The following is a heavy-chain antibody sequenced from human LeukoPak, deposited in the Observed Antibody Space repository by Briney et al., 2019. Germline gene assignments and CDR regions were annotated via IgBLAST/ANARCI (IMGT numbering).Heavy chain of an antibody. CDR2: IYYSGST. Sequence: KPSETLSLTCTVSGVSISSYYWSWIRQPPGKGLEWIGYIYYSGSTNYNPSLKSRVTISVDTSKNQFSLKLSSVTAADTAVYYCARGGNYYDSSGYSSSYYFDYWGQGTLVTVSS. CDR1: GVSISSYY. CDR3: ARGGNYYDSSGYSSSYYFDY. J-gene: IGHJ4*02. V-gene: IGHV4-59*01. D-gene: IGHD3-22*01.